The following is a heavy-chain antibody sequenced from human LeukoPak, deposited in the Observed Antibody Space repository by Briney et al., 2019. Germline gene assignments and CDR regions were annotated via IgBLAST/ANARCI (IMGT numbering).Heavy chain of an antibody. CDR1: VYTFTGYY. J-gene: IGHJ4*02. V-gene: IGHV1-2*02. D-gene: IGHD6-6*01. CDR3: ARDGTSIAAVDY. CDR2: INPNSGGT. Sequence: ASVTVSCKGSVYTFTGYYMHWVRQAPGQGLEWMGLINPNSGGTNYAQKFQGRVTMTRDTSISTAYMELSRLRSDDTAVYYCARDGTSIAAVDYWGQGTLVTVSS.